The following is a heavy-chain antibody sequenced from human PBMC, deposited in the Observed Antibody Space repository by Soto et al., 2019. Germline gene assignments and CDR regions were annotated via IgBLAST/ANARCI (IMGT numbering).Heavy chain of an antibody. CDR2: IYYSGST. CDR3: ARGFAFDY. V-gene: IGHV4-59*01. CDR1: GGSISSYY. J-gene: IGHJ4*02. D-gene: IGHD3-3*01. Sequence: SETLSLTCTVSGGSISSYYCSCIRQPPGKGLEWIGYIYYSGSTNYNPSLKSRVTISVDTSKNQFSLKLSSVTAADTAVYYCARGFAFDYWGQGTLVTVSS.